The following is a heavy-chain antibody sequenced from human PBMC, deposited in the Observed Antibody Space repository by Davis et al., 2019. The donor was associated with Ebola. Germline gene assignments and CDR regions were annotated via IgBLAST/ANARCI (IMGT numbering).Heavy chain of an antibody. CDR2: IYYSGST. Sequence: MPSETLSLTCTVSGGSISSYYWSWIRQPPGKGLEWIGYIYYSGSTNYNPPLKSRVTISVDTSKNQFSLKLSSVTAADTAVYYCARARVAAGIYWFDPWGQGTLVTVSS. D-gene: IGHD6-13*01. J-gene: IGHJ5*02. V-gene: IGHV4-59*01. CDR3: ARARVAAGIYWFDP. CDR1: GGSISSYY.